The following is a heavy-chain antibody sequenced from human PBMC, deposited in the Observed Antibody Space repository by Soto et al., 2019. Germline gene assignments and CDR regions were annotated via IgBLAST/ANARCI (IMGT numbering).Heavy chain of an antibody. CDR3: AHGYTCSAWFQNWFDH. Sequence: QITLTESGPTLVKPTETLTLTCTFSGFSLSSSGVGVGWIRQPPGKALEWLGFIYWDDDKRYSPSLKSRLTITKDTSKNQVVLTMTNMDPVDTATYYCAHGYTCSAWFQNWFDHWGQGTLVTVSS. CDR2: IYWDDDK. J-gene: IGHJ5*02. V-gene: IGHV2-5*02. D-gene: IGHD6-19*01. CDR1: GFSLSSSGVG.